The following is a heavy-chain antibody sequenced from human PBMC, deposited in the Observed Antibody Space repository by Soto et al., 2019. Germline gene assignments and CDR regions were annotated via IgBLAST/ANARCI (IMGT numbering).Heavy chain of an antibody. Sequence: QVQLVQSGAEVKKPGASVKVSCKASGYTFTSYGISWVRQAPGQGLEWMGWISAYNGNTNYAQKLQGRVTMTTDTSTSTAYMELRSLRSDDTAVYYCARARPLSRSSSWLPSFASWGQGTLVTVSS. CDR2: ISAYNGNT. CDR1: GYTFTSYG. CDR3: ARARPLSRSSSWLPSFAS. V-gene: IGHV1-18*01. D-gene: IGHD6-13*01. J-gene: IGHJ4*02.